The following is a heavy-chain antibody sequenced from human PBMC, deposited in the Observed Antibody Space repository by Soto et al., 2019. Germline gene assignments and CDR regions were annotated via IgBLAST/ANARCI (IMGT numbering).Heavy chain of an antibody. J-gene: IGHJ6*02. D-gene: IGHD1-26*01. V-gene: IGHV5-51*01. CDR1: GYSFTSYW. CDR2: IYAGDSET. Sequence: GESLKISCKGSGYSFTSYWIVWVRQMPGKGLEWMRNIYAGDSETRYSPSFRRQVTFSVDKSLSTAYLQWSSLKASDTAMYYCARKEMSSGMDVWGQGTTVTVSS. CDR3: ARKEMSSGMDV.